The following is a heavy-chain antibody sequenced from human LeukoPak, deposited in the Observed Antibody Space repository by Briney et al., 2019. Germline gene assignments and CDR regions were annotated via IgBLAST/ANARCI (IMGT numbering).Heavy chain of an antibody. CDR1: GFTFSDYY. J-gene: IGHJ4*02. CDR2: SSSGGSAI. V-gene: IGHV3-11*04. D-gene: IGHD6-19*01. CDR3: ATTRYSSASYSVY. Sequence: GGSLRPSCAASGFTFSDYYTSWIRQAPGKGLEWVSYSSSGGSAIYYADSVKGRFTISRDNAKNSVYLQMNSLRAEDTAVYYCATTRYSSASYSVYWGQGTLVTVSS.